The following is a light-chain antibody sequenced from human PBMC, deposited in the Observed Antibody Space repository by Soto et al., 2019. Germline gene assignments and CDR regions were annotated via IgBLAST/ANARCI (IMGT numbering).Light chain of an antibody. J-gene: IGLJ2*01. V-gene: IGLV2-14*03. CDR3: SSCTGSSTSVI. CDR1: SSDVGTYNY. Sequence: QSALTQPASVSGSPGQSITISCTGTSSDVGTYNYVSWYQQHPGKAPKVMIYDVSNRPSGVSSRFSGSKSGNTASLTISGLQAEDEADYYCSSCTGSSTSVIFGGGTKVTVL. CDR2: DVS.